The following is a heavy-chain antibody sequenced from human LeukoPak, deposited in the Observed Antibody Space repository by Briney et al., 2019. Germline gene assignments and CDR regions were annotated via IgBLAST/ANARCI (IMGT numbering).Heavy chain of an antibody. V-gene: IGHV3-23*01. CDR1: GFTFSSYS. Sequence: PPGGSLRLSCAASGFTFSSYSMNWVRQAPGKGLEWVSAISGSGGSTYYADSVKGRFTISRDNSKSTLYLQMNSLRAEDTAVYYCAKALGYYDSSAYFGAWGQGTLVTVSS. J-gene: IGHJ4*02. D-gene: IGHD3-22*01. CDR2: ISGSGGST. CDR3: AKALGYYDSSAYFGA.